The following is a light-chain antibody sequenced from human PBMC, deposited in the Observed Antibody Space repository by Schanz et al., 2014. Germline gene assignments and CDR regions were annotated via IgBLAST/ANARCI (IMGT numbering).Light chain of an antibody. Sequence: QSVLTQPPSASGTPGQRVTISCSGSSSNIGLNPVNWYQQLPGTAPKLLIYSSNQRPSGVPDRFSGSKSGTSASLAISGLRSEDEADYYCAAWDDSLSTFFVFGTGTKLTVL. CDR1: SSNIGLNP. V-gene: IGLV1-47*02. CDR3: AAWDDSLSTFFV. CDR2: SSN. J-gene: IGLJ1*01.